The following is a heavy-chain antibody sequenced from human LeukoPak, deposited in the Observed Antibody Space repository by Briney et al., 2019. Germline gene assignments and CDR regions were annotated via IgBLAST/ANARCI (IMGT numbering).Heavy chain of an antibody. V-gene: IGHV1-18*01. D-gene: IGHD3-10*01. CDR3: ARDVSEGFVERIIDVFDI. Sequence: GASVKVSCKASGYTFITYGIAWVRQAPGQGPEWMGWISPYKGNTDYAQKFQGRVTMTTDTSTSIAYMELRSLRSDDTAVYFCARDVSEGFVERIIDVFDIWGQGTMVTVSS. CDR2: ISPYKGNT. J-gene: IGHJ3*02. CDR1: GYTFITYG.